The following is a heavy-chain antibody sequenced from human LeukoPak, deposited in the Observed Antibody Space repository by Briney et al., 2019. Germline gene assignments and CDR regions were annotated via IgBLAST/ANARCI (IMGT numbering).Heavy chain of an antibody. CDR2: INHSGST. V-gene: IGHV4-34*01. D-gene: IGHD5-18*01. CDR1: GFTFSSYW. J-gene: IGHJ4*02. CDR3: ARKPGYSYGYHLDY. Sequence: PGGSLRLSCAASGFTFSSYWMHWIRQPPGKGLEWIGEINHSGSTNYNPSLKSRVTISVDTSKNQFSLKLSSVTAADTAVYYCARKPGYSYGYHLDYWGQGTLVTVSS.